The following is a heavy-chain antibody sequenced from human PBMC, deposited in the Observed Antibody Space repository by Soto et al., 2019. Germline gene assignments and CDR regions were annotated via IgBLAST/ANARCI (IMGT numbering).Heavy chain of an antibody. V-gene: IGHV3-48*01. CDR2: ISSSSSTI. J-gene: IGHJ3*02. CDR1: GFTFSSYS. CDR3: ASWGFYYGSGSYYKVAFDI. Sequence: GGSLRLSCAASGFTFSSYSMNWVRQAPGKGLEWVSYISSSSSTIYYADSVKGRFTISRDNAKNSLYLQMNSLRAEDTAVYYCASWGFYYGSGSYYKVAFDIWGQGTMVTVSS. D-gene: IGHD3-10*01.